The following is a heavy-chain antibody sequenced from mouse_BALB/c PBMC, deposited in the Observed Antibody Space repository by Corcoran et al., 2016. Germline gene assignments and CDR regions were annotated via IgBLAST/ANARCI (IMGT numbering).Heavy chain of an antibody. D-gene: IGHD2-4*01. Sequence: QVTLKESGPGILKPSQTLSLTCSFSGFSLSTSGMGIAWIRQPSGKGLEWLAQMWRDDDKYYNPSLKSQVTISKDNSRNQVFLKITNVDTADTATYDWDRRGHYDYGSDYGGPGTLVTVAA. CDR3: DRRGHYDYGSDY. V-gene: IGHV8-8*01. CDR1: GFSLSTSGMG. CDR2: MWRDDDK. J-gene: IGHJ3*01.